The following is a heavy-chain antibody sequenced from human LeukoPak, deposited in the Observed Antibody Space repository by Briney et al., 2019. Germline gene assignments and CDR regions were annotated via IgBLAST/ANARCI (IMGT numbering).Heavy chain of an antibody. CDR1: GGSISSHY. Sequence: SDTLSLTCTVSGGSISSHYWSWLRQPPGKGLEWLGYIYYSGSTNYNPSLKSRVTISVDTSKNQFSLKLSSVTAADTAVYYCARERSIAARPHYYYMDVWGKGTTVTVSS. D-gene: IGHD6-6*01. V-gene: IGHV4-59*11. CDR2: IYYSGST. CDR3: ARERSIAARPHYYYMDV. J-gene: IGHJ6*03.